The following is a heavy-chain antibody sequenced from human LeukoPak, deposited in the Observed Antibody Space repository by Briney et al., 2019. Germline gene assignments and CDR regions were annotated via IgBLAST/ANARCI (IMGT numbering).Heavy chain of an antibody. V-gene: IGHV3-74*01. CDR2: ITTDGSGT. Sequence: GGSLRLSCADSGFTFNSYWMHWVRQAPGKGLAWVSHITTDGSGTSYADSVKGRFTISRDNAKKTLYLQMNSLRAEDTAVYYCARDLSTVTTEYYFDYWGQGTLVTVSS. CDR1: GFTFNSYW. J-gene: IGHJ4*02. D-gene: IGHD4-17*01. CDR3: ARDLSTVTTEYYFDY.